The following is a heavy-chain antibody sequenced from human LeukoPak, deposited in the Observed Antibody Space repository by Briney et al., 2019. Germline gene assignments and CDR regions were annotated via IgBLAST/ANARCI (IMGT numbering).Heavy chain of an antibody. Sequence: ESLKISCKGSGYSFTTYWIGWVRQMPGKGLEWMGIMYPGDSDTRYSPSFQGQVTISADKSISTAYLQWSSLKASDTAMYYCARRSLDYYFDYWGQGTLVTVSS. CDR3: ARRSLDYYFDY. CDR2: MYPGDSDT. CDR1: GYSFTTYW. D-gene: IGHD6-19*01. V-gene: IGHV5-51*01. J-gene: IGHJ4*02.